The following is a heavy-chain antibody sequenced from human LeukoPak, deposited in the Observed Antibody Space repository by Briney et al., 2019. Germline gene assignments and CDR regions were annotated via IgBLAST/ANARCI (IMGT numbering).Heavy chain of an antibody. CDR3: AREYYYDSSGYYKVLDH. CDR1: GFTFSSYW. CDR2: INSDGSST. Sequence: PGGSLRLSCAASGFTFSSYWMHWVRQAPGKGLVWVSRINSDGSSTSYADSVKGRFTISRDNAKNTLYLQMNSLRAEDTAVYYCAREYYYDSSGYYKVLDHWGQGTLVTVSS. V-gene: IGHV3-74*01. J-gene: IGHJ4*02. D-gene: IGHD3-22*01.